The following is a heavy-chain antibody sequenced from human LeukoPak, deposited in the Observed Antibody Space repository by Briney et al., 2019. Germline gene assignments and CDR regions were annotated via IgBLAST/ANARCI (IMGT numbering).Heavy chain of an antibody. CDR3: AREGRQDYVYFDH. D-gene: IGHD4-17*01. CDR2: INYSGRT. CDR1: GGSISSSN. Sequence: SETLSLTCTVSGGSISSSNWSWIRQPPGQGLEWMGYINYSGRTNYNPSLKSRVTMSVDTSKNQFSLKLSSVTAADTAMYYCAREGRQDYVYFDHWGQGSLVTVSS. J-gene: IGHJ4*02. V-gene: IGHV4-59*01.